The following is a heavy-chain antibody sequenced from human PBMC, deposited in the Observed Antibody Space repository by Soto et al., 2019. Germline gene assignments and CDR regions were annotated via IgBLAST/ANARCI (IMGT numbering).Heavy chain of an antibody. CDR1: GGSISSYY. J-gene: IGHJ6*02. D-gene: IGHD6-13*01. V-gene: IGHV4-59*01. CDR2: IYYSGST. Sequence: DTLSLTCTVSGGSISSYYWSWIRQPPGKGLEWIGYIYYSGSTNYNPSLKSRVTISVDTSKNQFSLKLSSVTAADTAVYYCARVGSSWYPRWDYYYYGMDVWGQGTTVTVSS. CDR3: ARVGSSWYPRWDYYYYGMDV.